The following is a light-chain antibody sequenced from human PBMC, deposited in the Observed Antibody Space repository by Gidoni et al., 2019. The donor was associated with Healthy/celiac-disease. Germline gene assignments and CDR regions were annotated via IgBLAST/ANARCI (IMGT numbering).Light chain of an antibody. CDR1: QSVSSN. CDR3: QQYNNWPPLT. Sequence: EIVMTQSPATLSVSPGERATLACRARQSVSSNLAWYQQKPGQAPRLLIYGASTRATGIPARFSGSGSGTEVTLTISSLQSEDFAVYYCQQYNNWPPLTFGGGTKVEIK. CDR2: GAS. V-gene: IGKV3-15*01. J-gene: IGKJ4*01.